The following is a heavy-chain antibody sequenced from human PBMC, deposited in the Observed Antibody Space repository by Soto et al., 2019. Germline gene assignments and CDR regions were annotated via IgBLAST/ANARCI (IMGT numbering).Heavy chain of an antibody. V-gene: IGHV4-4*02. CDR2: IYHSGST. J-gene: IGHJ6*02. Sequence: PSETLSLTCPVSGYSISSSNGWSWVRQPPGKGLEWIGEIYHSGSTHYNPSLKSRVTVSVDKSKNQFSLKLSSVTAADTAVYYCARGIAAAGTDYYYYYGMDVWGQGTTVTVSS. CDR1: GYSISSSNG. CDR3: ARGIAAAGTDYYYYYGMDV. D-gene: IGHD6-13*01.